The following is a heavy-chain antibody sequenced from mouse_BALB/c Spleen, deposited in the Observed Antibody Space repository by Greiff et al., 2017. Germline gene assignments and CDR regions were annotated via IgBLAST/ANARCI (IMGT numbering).Heavy chain of an antibody. Sequence: EVQLVESGGGLVQPGGSRQLSCAASGFTFSSFGMHWVRQAPEKGLEWVAYISSGSSTIYYADTVKGRFTISRDNPKNTLFLQMTSLRSEDTAMYYCAREFWDGYYYAMDYWGQGTSVTVSS. CDR3: AREFWDGYYYAMDY. V-gene: IGHV5-17*02. CDR1: GFTFSSFG. J-gene: IGHJ4*01. CDR2: ISSGSSTI. D-gene: IGHD4-1*01.